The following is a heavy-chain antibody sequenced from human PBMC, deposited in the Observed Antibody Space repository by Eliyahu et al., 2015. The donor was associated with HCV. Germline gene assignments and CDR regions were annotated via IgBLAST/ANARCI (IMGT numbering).Heavy chain of an antibody. CDR3: AREELVGTFDS. CDR1: GFSVSDVY. Sequence: EVHLVESGGSLIQPGGSLRLSCAASGFSVSDVYMSWVRQAPGKGAEWISLLYAAGRTSYADSVRGRFIISKDNSKNTLYLQMNSLRVDDTAIYFCAREELVGTFDSWGQGTLVSVSS. V-gene: IGHV3-53*01. J-gene: IGHJ4*02. CDR2: LYAAGRT. D-gene: IGHD1-26*01.